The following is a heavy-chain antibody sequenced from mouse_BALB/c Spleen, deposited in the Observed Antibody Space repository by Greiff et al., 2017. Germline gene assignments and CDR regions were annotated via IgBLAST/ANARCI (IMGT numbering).Heavy chain of an antibody. CDR2: INPSTGYT. V-gene: IGHV1-7*01. CDR1: GYTFTSYW. D-gene: IGHD2-3*01. J-gene: IGHJ4*01. CDR3: ARDGYYFMDY. Sequence: QVHVKQSGAELAKPGASVKMSCKASGYTFTSYWMHWVKQRPGQGLEWIGYINPSTGYTEYNQKFKDKATLTADKSSSTAYMQLSSLTSEDSAVYYCARDGYYFMDYWGQGTSVTVSS.